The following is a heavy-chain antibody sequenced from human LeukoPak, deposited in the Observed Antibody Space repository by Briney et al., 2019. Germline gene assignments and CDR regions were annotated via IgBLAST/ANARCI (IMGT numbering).Heavy chain of an antibody. CDR3: ARGGYYGSGNDFRFDP. CDR2: INHSGST. D-gene: IGHD3-10*01. Sequence: PSETLSLTCAVYGGSFSGYYWSWIRQPPGKGLEWIGEINHSGSTNYNPSLKSRVTISVDTSKNQFSLKLKSVTAADTAVYYCARGGYYGSGNDFRFDPWGQGTLVTVSS. V-gene: IGHV4-34*01. J-gene: IGHJ5*02. CDR1: GGSFSGYY.